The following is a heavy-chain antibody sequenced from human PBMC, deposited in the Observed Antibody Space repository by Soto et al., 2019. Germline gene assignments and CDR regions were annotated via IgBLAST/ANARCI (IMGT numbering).Heavy chain of an antibody. CDR2: NIPIFGTA. CDR3: AAVGNIAAAGTGWFDP. D-gene: IGHD6-13*01. V-gene: IGHV1-69*06. Sequence: QVQLVQSGAEVKKPGSSVKVSCKASGGTFSSYAISWVRQAPGQGLEWMGGNIPIFGTANYAQKFQGRVTITADKSTSTAYMELSSLRSEDTAVYYCAAVGNIAAAGTGWFDPWGQGTLVTVSS. CDR1: GGTFSSYA. J-gene: IGHJ5*02.